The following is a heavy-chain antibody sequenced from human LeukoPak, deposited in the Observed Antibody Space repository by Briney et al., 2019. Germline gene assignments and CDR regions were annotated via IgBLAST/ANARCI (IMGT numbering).Heavy chain of an antibody. V-gene: IGHV4-59*01. J-gene: IGHJ4*02. CDR3: ARGANWLFDS. Sequence: SETLSLTCTVSGGSISSYYWTWIRQPPGKGLEWIGYINYTGSSSYNPSLKNRVTISVDTSKNQFSLRLSSVIAADTAVYYCARGANWLFDSWGQGTLVTVSS. D-gene: IGHD7-27*01. CDR2: INYTGSS. CDR1: GGSISSYY.